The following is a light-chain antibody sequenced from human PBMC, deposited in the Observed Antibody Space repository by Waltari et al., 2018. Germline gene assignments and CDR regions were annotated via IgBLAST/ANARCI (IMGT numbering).Light chain of an antibody. CDR2: EVS. CDR1: SSDVGAYKY. CDR3: SSFAGSNRFGV. J-gene: IGLJ3*02. Sequence: QSALTQPPSASGSPGQSVTISCTGSSSDVGAYKYVSWYQQHPGKAPKLMIYEVSKRPSWVPDRFSGSKSGNTASLTVSGLQADDEADYYCSSFAGSNRFGVFGGGTKLTVL. V-gene: IGLV2-8*01.